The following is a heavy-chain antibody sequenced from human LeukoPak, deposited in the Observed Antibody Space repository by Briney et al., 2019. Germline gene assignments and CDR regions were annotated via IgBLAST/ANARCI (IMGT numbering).Heavy chain of an antibody. CDR1: GFIFSNYA. Sequence: GGSLRLSCAASGFIFSNYAMSWVRQAPGKGLEWVAGISGSGGSTYYADSVEGRFTISRDNSKNTLSLQMNSLRAEDTAVYFCARAASSSSDYWGQGTLVTVSS. J-gene: IGHJ4*02. D-gene: IGHD6-6*01. CDR3: ARAASSSSDY. CDR2: ISGSGGST. V-gene: IGHV3-23*01.